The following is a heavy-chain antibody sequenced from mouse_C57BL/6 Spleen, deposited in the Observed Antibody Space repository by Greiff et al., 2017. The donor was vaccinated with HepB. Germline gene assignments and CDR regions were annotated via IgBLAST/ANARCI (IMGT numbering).Heavy chain of an antibody. Sequence: VQLQQPGAELVRPGSSVKLSCKASGYTFTSYWMDWVKQRPGQGLEWIGNIYPSDSETHYNQKFKDKATLTVDKSSSTAYMQLSSLTSEDSAVYYCARQLRPYYYAMDYWGQGTSVTVSS. CDR3: ARQLRPYYYAMDY. D-gene: IGHD3-2*02. V-gene: IGHV1-61*01. CDR2: IYPSDSET. CDR1: GYTFTSYW. J-gene: IGHJ4*01.